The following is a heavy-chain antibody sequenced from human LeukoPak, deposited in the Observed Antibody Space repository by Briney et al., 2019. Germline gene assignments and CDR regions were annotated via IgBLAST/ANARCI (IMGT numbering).Heavy chain of an antibody. CDR3: ARDRNWAYFDY. J-gene: IGHJ4*02. D-gene: IGHD7-27*01. CDR1: GYTFTSYG. CDR2: ISAYNGNT. V-gene: IGHV1-18*01. Sequence: EASVKVSCKASGYTFTSYGISWVRQAPGQGLEWMGWISAYNGNTNYAQKLQGRVTMTRDTSISTAYMELSRLRSDDTAVYYCARDRNWAYFDYWGQGTLVTVSS.